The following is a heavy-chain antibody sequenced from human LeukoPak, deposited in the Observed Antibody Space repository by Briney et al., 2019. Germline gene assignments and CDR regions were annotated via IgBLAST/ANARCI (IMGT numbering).Heavy chain of an antibody. CDR3: ASWSAVAGTYFDY. CDR1: GFTVSSNY. J-gene: IGHJ4*02. D-gene: IGHD6-19*01. V-gene: IGHV3-53*01. CDR2: IYSGGST. Sequence: GGSLRLSCAASGFTVSSNYMSWVRQAPGKGLEWVSVIYSGGSTYYADSVKGRFTISRDNSKNTLYLQMNSLRAEDTAVYYCASWSAVAGTYFDYWGQGTLVTVSS.